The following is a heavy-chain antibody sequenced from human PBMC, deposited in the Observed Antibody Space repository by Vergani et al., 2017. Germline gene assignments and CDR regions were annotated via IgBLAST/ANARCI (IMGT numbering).Heavy chain of an antibody. CDR3: AREGLYDYVWGSYRLRGGYYFDY. Sequence: QVQLVQSGAEVKKPGASVKVSCKASGYTFTSYAMHWVRKAPGQRLEWMGWINAGNGNTKYSQKFQGRVTITRDTSAGTAYMELSSLRSEDTAVYYCAREGLYDYVWGSYRLRGGYYFDYWGQGTLVTVSS. V-gene: IGHV1-3*01. CDR1: GYTFTSYA. CDR2: INAGNGNT. J-gene: IGHJ4*02. D-gene: IGHD3-16*02.